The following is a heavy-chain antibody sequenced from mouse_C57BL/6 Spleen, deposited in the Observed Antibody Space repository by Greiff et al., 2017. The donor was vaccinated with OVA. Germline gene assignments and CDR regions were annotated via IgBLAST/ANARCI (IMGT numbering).Heavy chain of an antibody. V-gene: IGHV1-26*01. CDR1: GYTFTDYY. Sequence: VQLQQSGPELVKPGASVKISCKASGYTFTDYYMNWVKQSHGKSLEWIGDINPNNGGTSYNQKFKGKATLTVDKSSSTAYMELRSLTSEDSAVYYCARGGDDYERGLDYWGQGTTLTVSS. J-gene: IGHJ2*01. CDR3: ARGGDDYERGLDY. CDR2: INPNNGGT. D-gene: IGHD2-4*01.